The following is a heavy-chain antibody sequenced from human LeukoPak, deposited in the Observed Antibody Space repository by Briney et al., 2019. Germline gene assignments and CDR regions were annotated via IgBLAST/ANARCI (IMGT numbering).Heavy chain of an antibody. CDR2: ISSDASNK. Sequence: PGRSLRLSCAASRFTLNNFAMHWVRQAPGKGLEWVAVISSDASNKYYADSVKGRFTISRDNSKNTLFLQINSLRTEDTAVYYCARDPPGSPDYFDFWGQGTLVTVSS. V-gene: IGHV3-30-3*01. J-gene: IGHJ4*02. CDR1: RFTLNNFA. CDR3: ARDPPGSPDYFDF.